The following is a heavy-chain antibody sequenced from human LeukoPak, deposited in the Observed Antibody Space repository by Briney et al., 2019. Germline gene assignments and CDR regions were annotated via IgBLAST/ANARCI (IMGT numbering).Heavy chain of an antibody. Sequence: SVKVSCKASGYTFINYDITWVRQAPGQGLEWMGGIIPIFGTANYAQKFQGRVTITADKSTSTAYMELSSLRSEDTAVYYCARDFSDWYFDLWGRGTLVTVSS. V-gene: IGHV1-69*06. D-gene: IGHD3-10*01. CDR1: GYTFINYD. J-gene: IGHJ2*01. CDR3: ARDFSDWYFDL. CDR2: IIPIFGTA.